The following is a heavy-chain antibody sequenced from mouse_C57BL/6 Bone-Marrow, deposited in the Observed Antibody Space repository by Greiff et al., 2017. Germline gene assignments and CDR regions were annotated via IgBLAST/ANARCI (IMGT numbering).Heavy chain of an antibody. Sequence: VQLKESGAELVKPGASVKMSCKASGYTFTTYPIEWMKQNHGKSLEWIGNFHPYNDDTKYNEKFKGKATLTVEKSSSTVYLELSRLTSDDSAVYYCARGVTTAGYAMDYWGQGTSVTVSS. V-gene: IGHV1-47*01. D-gene: IGHD2-2*01. J-gene: IGHJ4*01. CDR2: FHPYNDDT. CDR1: GYTFTTYP. CDR3: ARGVTTAGYAMDY.